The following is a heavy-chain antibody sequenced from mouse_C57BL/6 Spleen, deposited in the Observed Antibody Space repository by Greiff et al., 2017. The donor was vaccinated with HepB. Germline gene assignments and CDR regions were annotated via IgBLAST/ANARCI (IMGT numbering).Heavy chain of an antibody. CDR2: INPNNGGT. CDR1: GYTFTDYY. V-gene: IGHV1-26*01. Sequence: VQLQQSGPELVKPGASVKISCKASGYTFTDYYMNWVKQSHGKSLEWIGDINPNNGGTSYNQKFKGKATLTVDKSSSTAYMELRSLTSEDSAVYYCARTTGPLFDYWGQGTTLTVSS. J-gene: IGHJ2*01. CDR3: ARTTGPLFDY. D-gene: IGHD4-1*02.